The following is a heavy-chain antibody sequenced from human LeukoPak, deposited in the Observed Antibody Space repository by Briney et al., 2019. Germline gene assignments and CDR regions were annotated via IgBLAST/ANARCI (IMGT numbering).Heavy chain of an antibody. V-gene: IGHV3-74*01. CDR1: GFTFSTSW. Sequence: GGSLRLSCATSGFTFSTSWMHWVRQAPGKGLVWVSRISGDGTTTTYADSVKGRFTISRDNAKNTLFLQMNSLRVDDTAVYYCARDSSGPLYWGQGTLVTVSS. CDR3: ARDSSGPLY. D-gene: IGHD6-19*01. CDR2: ISGDGTTT. J-gene: IGHJ4*02.